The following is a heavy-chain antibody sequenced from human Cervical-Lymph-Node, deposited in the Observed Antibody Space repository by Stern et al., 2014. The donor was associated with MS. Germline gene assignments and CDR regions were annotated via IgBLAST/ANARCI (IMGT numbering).Heavy chain of an antibody. CDR3: AREHYYGAGSQHGMDV. CDR1: SGSISSGGYD. CDR2: IFSSGST. J-gene: IGHJ6*02. Sequence: QLQLQESGPGLVKPSQTLSLTCTVSSGSISSGGYDWAWIRQYPRRGLGWIGYIFSSGSTFYNPSLKSRVTISLDTSKNQFFLRLTSVTAADTAVYYCAREHYYGAGSQHGMDVWGQGTTVTVSS. D-gene: IGHD3-10*01. V-gene: IGHV4-31*03.